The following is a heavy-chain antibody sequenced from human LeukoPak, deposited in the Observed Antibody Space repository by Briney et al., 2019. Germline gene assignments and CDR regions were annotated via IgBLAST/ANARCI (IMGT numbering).Heavy chain of an antibody. D-gene: IGHD3-10*01. Sequence: ASVKVSCKASGYTFTSYGISWVRQAPGQGLEWMGWISAYNGDTNYAQKLQGRVTMTTDTSTSTAYMELRSLRSDDTALYYCADFGSGSYIFNYWGQGSLVTVSS. CDR1: GYTFTSYG. V-gene: IGHV1-18*01. J-gene: IGHJ4*02. CDR2: ISAYNGDT. CDR3: ADFGSGSYIFNY.